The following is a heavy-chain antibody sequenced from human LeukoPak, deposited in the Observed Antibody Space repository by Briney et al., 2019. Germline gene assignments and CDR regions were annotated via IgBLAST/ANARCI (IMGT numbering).Heavy chain of an antibody. V-gene: IGHV3-21*01. Sequence: GGSLRLSCAASGFTFSSYSMNCVRQAAGKGLEWVSSISSTTSDIYYAASVKGRFTISRDNAKNSLYLQMNSLRAEDTAVYYCARDSPSENYSNYWGQGTLVTVSS. CDR3: ARDSPSENYSNY. J-gene: IGHJ4*02. D-gene: IGHD1-7*01. CDR1: GFTFSSYS. CDR2: ISSTTSDI.